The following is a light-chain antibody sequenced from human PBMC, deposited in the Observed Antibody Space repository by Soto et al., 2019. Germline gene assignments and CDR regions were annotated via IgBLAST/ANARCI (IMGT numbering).Light chain of an antibody. Sequence: DIRMTQSPSSLSASVGDRVTITCQASQDITNYLNWYQQKPGRAPRLLLYDASSLETGVPSRFSGSGSGTEFTLTLSSLQPEDVATYYCQHYDHLPITFGPWTRLEI. J-gene: IGKJ5*01. CDR1: QDITNY. V-gene: IGKV1-33*01. CDR2: DAS. CDR3: QHYDHLPIT.